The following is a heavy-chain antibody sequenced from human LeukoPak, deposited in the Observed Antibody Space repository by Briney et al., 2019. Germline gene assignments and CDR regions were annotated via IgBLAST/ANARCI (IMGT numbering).Heavy chain of an antibody. CDR1: GFTFSSYE. V-gene: IGHV3-48*03. CDR2: ISSSGSPI. Sequence: GGSLRLSCAASGFTFSSYEMNWVRQAPGKGLEWASYISSSGSPIYYADSVKGRFTISRDNAKNSLYLQMNSLRAEDTAVYYCARDSLNYGMDVWGKGTTVTVSS. CDR3: ARDSLNYGMDV. J-gene: IGHJ6*04.